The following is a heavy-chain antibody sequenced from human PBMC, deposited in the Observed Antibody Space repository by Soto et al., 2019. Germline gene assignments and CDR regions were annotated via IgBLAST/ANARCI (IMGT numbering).Heavy chain of an antibody. CDR2: ISGLNGDT. CDR3: ARAESYTTSWYAMDV. D-gene: IGHD2-2*02. V-gene: IGHV1-18*01. Sequence: QVQLVQSGAAVKQPGASVKVSCKASGYSFRNYGFIWVRQAPGQGLEWMGWISGLNGDTNYARSLQGRATMMTDTSTATVYMELRNLRSDDTAVYYCARAESYTTSWYAMDVWGQGTAVTV. J-gene: IGHJ6*02. CDR1: GYSFRNYG.